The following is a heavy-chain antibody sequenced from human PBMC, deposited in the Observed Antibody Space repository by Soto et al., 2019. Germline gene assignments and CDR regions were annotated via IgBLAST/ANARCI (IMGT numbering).Heavy chain of an antibody. CDR3: GKAEWRDY. V-gene: IGHV3-23*01. Sequence: GGSLRLSCAASGFTFRSYAMSWVRQAPGKGLEWVSGISGSGGSTHYADSVKGRFTISRDNSKNTLYLQMNSLRIEDTAEYYCGKAEWRDYWGQGTLVTVSS. CDR2: ISGSGGST. CDR1: GFTFRSYA. D-gene: IGHD2-8*01. J-gene: IGHJ4*02.